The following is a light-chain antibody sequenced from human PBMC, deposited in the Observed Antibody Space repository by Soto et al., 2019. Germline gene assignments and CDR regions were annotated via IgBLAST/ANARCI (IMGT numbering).Light chain of an antibody. J-gene: IGLJ2*01. Sequence: QSALTQPASVSGSPGQSITISCTGTSSDFGNYNLVSWYQQHPDKAPKLIIFGDSRRPSGVSDRFSGSKSANTASLTISGLQTEDEAEYHCCSVAGTDTVVFGGGTKVTVL. CDR1: SSDFGNYNL. CDR3: CSVAGTDTVV. CDR2: GDS. V-gene: IGLV2-23*01.